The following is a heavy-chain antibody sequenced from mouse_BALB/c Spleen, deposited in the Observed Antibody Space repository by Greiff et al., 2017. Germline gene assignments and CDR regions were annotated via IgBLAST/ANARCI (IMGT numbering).Heavy chain of an antibody. D-gene: IGHD2-2*01. CDR3: AREAGYDDPYAMDY. Sequence: EVKLMESGGGLVKPGGSLKLSCAASGFTFSDYYMYWVRQTPEKRLEWVATISDGDSYTYYPDSVKGRFTISRDNAKNNLYLQMSSLKSEDTAMYYGAREAGYDDPYAMDYWGQGTSVTVSS. V-gene: IGHV5-4*02. CDR1: GFTFSDYY. CDR2: ISDGDSYT. J-gene: IGHJ4*01.